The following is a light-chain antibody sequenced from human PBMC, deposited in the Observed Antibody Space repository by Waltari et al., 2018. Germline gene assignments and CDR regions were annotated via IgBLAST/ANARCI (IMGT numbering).Light chain of an antibody. CDR1: QSVLSSSNNKNY. CDR3: QQCYNFPYT. CDR2: WAS. Sequence: DIVMTQSPDSLAVSLGERATINCKSSQSVLSSSNNKNYLCWYQQKPGQPPKLLVSWASTRESGVPDRFSGSGSETDFTLTVSSLQAEDVAVYYCQQCYNFPYTFGQGTKLEIK. V-gene: IGKV4-1*01. J-gene: IGKJ2*01.